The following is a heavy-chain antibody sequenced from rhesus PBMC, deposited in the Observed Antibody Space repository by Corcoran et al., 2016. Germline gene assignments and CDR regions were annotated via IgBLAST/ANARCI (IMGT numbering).Heavy chain of an antibody. D-gene: IGHD4-4*01. Sequence: QLQLQESGPGLVKPSETLSVTCAVSGYSFRSNSWCWISQPPGKGMEWIGCIYGSGGSNYLNPSLKSRVTLSVDTSKNQFSRKLSSVTAADTAVYYCARAYWDGSYVFWYFDLWGPGTPITISS. V-gene: IGHV4S14*01. CDR1: GYSFRSNS. J-gene: IGHJ2*01. CDR2: IYGSGGSN. CDR3: ARAYWDGSYVFWYFDL.